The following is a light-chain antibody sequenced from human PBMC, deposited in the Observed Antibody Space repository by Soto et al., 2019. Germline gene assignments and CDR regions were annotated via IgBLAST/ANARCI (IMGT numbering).Light chain of an antibody. Sequence: SALTQPPSASGSPGQSVTISCTGTSSDGGGYNYVSWYQQHPGKAPKLMIYEVSERPSGVPDRFSGSKSSNTASLTVSGLQAEDEADYYCSSSAGSDNFVFGTGTKVTVL. CDR1: SSDGGGYNY. CDR3: SSSAGSDNFV. CDR2: EVS. J-gene: IGLJ1*01. V-gene: IGLV2-8*01.